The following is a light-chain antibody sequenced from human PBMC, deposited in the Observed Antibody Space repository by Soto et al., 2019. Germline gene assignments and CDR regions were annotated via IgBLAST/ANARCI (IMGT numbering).Light chain of an antibody. V-gene: IGKV1-39*01. CDR2: AAS. Sequence: DSQMTQSPPSLSASAGDRFTISCRAGQSIGTYSIWYQQTPGKAPNLLIYAASSLHSGVPSRLSGSGSGTDFTLTISSLQPEDFATYYCQQSYSSITFGQGTRLENK. J-gene: IGKJ5*01. CDR3: QQSYSSIT. CDR1: QSIGTY.